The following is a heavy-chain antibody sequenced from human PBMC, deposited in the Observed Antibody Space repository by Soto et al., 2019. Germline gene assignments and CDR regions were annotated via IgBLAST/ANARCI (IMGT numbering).Heavy chain of an antibody. CDR3: ARGGSLNWYFDL. D-gene: IGHD1-26*01. CDR2: INSDGSST. V-gene: IGHV3-74*01. J-gene: IGHJ2*01. Sequence: GGSLRLSCAASGFTFSSYWMDWVRQAPGKGLVWVSRINSDGSSTSYADSVKGRFTISRDNAKNTLYLQMNSLRAEDTAVYYCARGGSLNWYFDLWGRGTLVTVSS. CDR1: GFTFSSYW.